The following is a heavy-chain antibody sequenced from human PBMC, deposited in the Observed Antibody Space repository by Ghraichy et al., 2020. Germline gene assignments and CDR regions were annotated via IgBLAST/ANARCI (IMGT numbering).Heavy chain of an antibody. Sequence: ETLSLTCDVSGATLSEYYFTWIRQPPGKALEWIGEIDHRGGTDYNPSLQSRVSISVDTSQNQLSLNPRSVTAADTSVYYCASITRAGAFDFWGHGSLVTVSS. CDR3: ASITRAGAFDF. V-gene: IGHV4-34*08. J-gene: IGHJ5*01. D-gene: IGHD4/OR15-4a*01. CDR2: IDHRGGT. CDR1: GATLSEYY.